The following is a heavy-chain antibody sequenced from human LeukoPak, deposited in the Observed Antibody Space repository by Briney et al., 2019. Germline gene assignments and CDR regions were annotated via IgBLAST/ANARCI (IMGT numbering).Heavy chain of an antibody. CDR3: AKGIFSHYGFEFDS. CDR1: GFTFNSYW. D-gene: IGHD3-10*01. Sequence: GGSLRLSCAASGFTFNSYWMHWVRQVPGKGLVWVSRINGDGSNPSYADSVKGRFAISRDNAKNTLYLQMNSLRAEDTAVYYCAKGIFSHYGFEFDSWGQGTLVTVSS. CDR2: INGDGSNP. J-gene: IGHJ4*02. V-gene: IGHV3-74*01.